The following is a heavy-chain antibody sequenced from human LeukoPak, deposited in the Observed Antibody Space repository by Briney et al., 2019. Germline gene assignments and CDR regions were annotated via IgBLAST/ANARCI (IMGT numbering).Heavy chain of an antibody. V-gene: IGHV4-59*01. Sequence: SETLSLTCTVSGGSISSYYWSWTRQPPGKGLEWIGYICYSGSTNYNPSLKSRVTISVDTSKNQFSLKLSSVTAADTAVYYCARGTGPTFDYWGQGTLVTVSS. CDR2: ICYSGST. CDR1: GGSISSYY. CDR3: ARGTGPTFDY. J-gene: IGHJ4*02. D-gene: IGHD3-9*01.